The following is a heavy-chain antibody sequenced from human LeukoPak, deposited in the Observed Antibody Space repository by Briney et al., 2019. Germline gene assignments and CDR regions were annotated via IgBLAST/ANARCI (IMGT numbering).Heavy chain of an antibody. CDR1: GDRFSTSW. V-gene: IGHV5-51*01. CDR3: ATSGSFYVAAGFDP. D-gene: IGHD1-26*01. Sequence: GESLKISCKVSGDRFSTSWIAWVRQMPGKGLEWMGIIYPGDSDTRYSPSFQGQVTISADKSINTAYQQWSSLKPSDTAVYYCATSGSFYVAAGFDPWGQGTLVTVSS. CDR2: IYPGDSDT. J-gene: IGHJ5*02.